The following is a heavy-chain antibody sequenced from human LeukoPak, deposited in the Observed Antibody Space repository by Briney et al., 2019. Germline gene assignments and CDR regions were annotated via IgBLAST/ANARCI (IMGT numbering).Heavy chain of an antibody. J-gene: IGHJ4*02. V-gene: IGHV1-69*13. Sequence: GASVKVSCKASGGIFSSYAISWVRQAPGQGLEWMGGIIPIFGTANYAQKFQGRVTITADESTSTAYMELSSLRSEDTAVYYCAREVHTYYYDSSPPVWGQGTLVTVSS. CDR3: AREVHTYYYDSSPPV. CDR2: IIPIFGTA. D-gene: IGHD3-22*01. CDR1: GGIFSSYA.